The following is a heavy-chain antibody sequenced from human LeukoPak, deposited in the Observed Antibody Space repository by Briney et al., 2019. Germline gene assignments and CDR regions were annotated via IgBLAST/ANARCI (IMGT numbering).Heavy chain of an antibody. CDR1: GVPFSSYA. CDR2: ISDSGGST. CDR3: VRGYSFGPYGMDV. D-gene: IGHD2-15*01. Sequence: GGSLRLSCSASGVPFSSYAMHWLRQAPGKGLEYVSDISDSGGSTYYADSVKGRFTISRDNSKNTLYFQMSSLRAEDTAVYFCVRGYSFGPYGMDVWGQGTTVTVSS. J-gene: IGHJ6*02. V-gene: IGHV3-64*05.